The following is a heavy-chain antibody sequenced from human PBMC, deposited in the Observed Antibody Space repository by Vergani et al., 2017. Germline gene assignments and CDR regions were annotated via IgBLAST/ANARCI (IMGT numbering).Heavy chain of an antibody. Sequence: QVQLVQSGAEVKKPGASVKVSCKASGYTFTSYYMHWVRQAPGQGLEWMGIINPSGGSTSYAQKFQGRVTMTRDTSISTAYMELSRLRSDDTAVYYCARDQTYYYDSSLAYWGQGTLVTVSS. CDR2: INPSGGST. V-gene: IGHV1-46*01. CDR3: ARDQTYYYDSSLAY. D-gene: IGHD3-22*01. CDR1: GYTFTSYY. J-gene: IGHJ4*02.